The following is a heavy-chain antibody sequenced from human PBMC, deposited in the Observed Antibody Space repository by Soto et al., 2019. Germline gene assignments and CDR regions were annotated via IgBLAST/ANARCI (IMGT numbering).Heavy chain of an antibody. Sequence: SVKVSCKASGGTFSSYTISWVRQAPGQGLEWMGRIIPILGIANYARKFQGRVTITADKSTSTAYMELSSLRSEDTAVYYCARVYCSGGSCNFGMDVWGKGTTVTVSS. J-gene: IGHJ6*03. CDR3: ARVYCSGGSCNFGMDV. D-gene: IGHD2-15*01. CDR2: IIPILGIA. V-gene: IGHV1-69*02. CDR1: GGTFSSYT.